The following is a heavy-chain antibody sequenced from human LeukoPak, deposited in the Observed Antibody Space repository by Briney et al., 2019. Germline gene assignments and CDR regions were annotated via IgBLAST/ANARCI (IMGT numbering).Heavy chain of an antibody. CDR2: IHYSGSA. J-gene: IGHJ4*02. D-gene: IGHD4-17*01. CDR3: ARAVTTGMYYFDY. CDR1: GGSIGTSY. V-gene: IGHV4-59*01. Sequence: SETLSLTCTVSGGSIGTSYWSWIRQPPGKGLEWIGCIHYSGSANYNPSLKSRVTVSEDTSKNQFSLKLISVTAADTAVYYCARAVTTGMYYFDYWGQGTLVTVSS.